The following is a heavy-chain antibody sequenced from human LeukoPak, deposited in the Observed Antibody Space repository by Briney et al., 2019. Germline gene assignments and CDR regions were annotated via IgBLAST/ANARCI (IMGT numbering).Heavy chain of an antibody. V-gene: IGHV4-38-2*02. Sequence: KPSETLSLTCTVSDYSINNGYYWGWIRQPPGKGLEWIGSIYHSGTTYYNPSLKSRVTISVDTSKNQFSLKLSSVTAADTAVYYCARDDETGYGGNAFDIWGQGTMVTVSS. CDR2: IYHSGTT. CDR1: DYSINNGYY. D-gene: IGHD5-12*01. CDR3: ARDDETGYGGNAFDI. J-gene: IGHJ3*02.